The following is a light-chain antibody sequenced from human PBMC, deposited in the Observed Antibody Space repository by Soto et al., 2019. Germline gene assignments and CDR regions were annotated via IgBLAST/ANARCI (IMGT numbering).Light chain of an antibody. CDR3: SSYTSSSTPNV. Sequence: QSALTQPASVSGSPGQSITISCTGTSSDVGGYNYVSWYQQHPGKAPKLMIYEVSNRPSGVSNRLSGSKSGNTASLTISGLQAEDEADYYCSSYTSSSTPNVFGGGTQLTVL. CDR1: SSDVGGYNY. CDR2: EVS. V-gene: IGLV2-14*01. J-gene: IGLJ3*02.